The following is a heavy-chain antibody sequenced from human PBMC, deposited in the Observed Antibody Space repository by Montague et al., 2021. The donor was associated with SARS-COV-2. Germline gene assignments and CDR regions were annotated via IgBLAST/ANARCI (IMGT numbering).Heavy chain of an antibody. Sequence: SETLSLTCAVYGGSFSAYCWSWIRQAPGKGLEWIGQINHSGGTNYSPSLKSRVTISLDTPKNQFSLNLNSVTAADTAVYYCARGLPPPPSYYYESSGYYFDQWGQGTLVTVSS. D-gene: IGHD3-22*01. V-gene: IGHV4-34*01. J-gene: IGHJ4*02. CDR3: ARGLPPPPSYYYESSGYYFDQ. CDR1: GGSFSAYC. CDR2: INHSGGT.